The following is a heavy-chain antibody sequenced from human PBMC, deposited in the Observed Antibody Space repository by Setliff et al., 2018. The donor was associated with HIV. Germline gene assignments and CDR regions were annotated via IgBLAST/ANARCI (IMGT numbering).Heavy chain of an antibody. D-gene: IGHD6-19*01. J-gene: IGHJ4*02. CDR3: AKNFYSSPWSPLDY. V-gene: IGHV3-7*01. Sequence: GGSLRLSCAASGFTFSDAWMSWVRQAPGKGLEWVANIKQDGSEKYYVDSVKGRFTISRDNAKNSLYLQMNSLRTEDTAVYYCAKNFYSSPWSPLDYWGQGTLVTVSS. CDR1: GFTFSDAW. CDR2: IKQDGSEK.